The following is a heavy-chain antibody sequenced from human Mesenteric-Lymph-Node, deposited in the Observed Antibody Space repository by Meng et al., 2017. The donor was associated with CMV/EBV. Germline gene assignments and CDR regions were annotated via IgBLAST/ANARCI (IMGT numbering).Heavy chain of an antibody. CDR3: ARLVYDILTGFDY. Sequence: TVSGGSISSSSYYWGWIRQPPGKGLEWIGSIYYSGSTYYNPSLKSRVTISVDTSKNQFSLKLSSVTAADTAVYYCARLVYDILTGFDYWGQGTLVTVSS. V-gene: IGHV4-39*01. CDR1: GGSISSSSYY. J-gene: IGHJ4*02. D-gene: IGHD3-9*01. CDR2: IYYSGST.